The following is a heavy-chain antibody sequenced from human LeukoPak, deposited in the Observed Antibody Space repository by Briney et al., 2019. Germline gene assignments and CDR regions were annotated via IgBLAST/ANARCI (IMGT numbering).Heavy chain of an antibody. D-gene: IGHD3-10*01. Sequence: EASVKVSCKASGYTFTGYYMHWVRQAPGQGLEWMGWINPNSGGTNYAQKFQGRVTMTEDTSTDTAYMELSSLRSEDTAVYYCATDSGGDLFGFGELFRGPFDYWAQGALITVSS. CDR3: ATDSGGDLFGFGELFRGPFDY. J-gene: IGHJ4*02. V-gene: IGHV1-2*02. CDR2: INPNSGGT. CDR1: GYTFTGYY.